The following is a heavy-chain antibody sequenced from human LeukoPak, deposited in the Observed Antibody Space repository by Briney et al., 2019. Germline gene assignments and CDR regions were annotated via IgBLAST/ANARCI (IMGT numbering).Heavy chain of an antibody. V-gene: IGHV3-7*01. CDR3: AKDRGTYYMDV. J-gene: IGHJ6*03. CDR2: IKQDGSEK. D-gene: IGHD6-25*01. Sequence: GGSLRLSCAASGFTFSSYWMNWVRQAPGKGLEWVANIKQDGSEKYYVDSVKGRFTISRDNAKNSLYLQMNSLRADDTAVYYCAKDRGTYYMDVWGKGTMVTISS. CDR1: GFTFSSYW.